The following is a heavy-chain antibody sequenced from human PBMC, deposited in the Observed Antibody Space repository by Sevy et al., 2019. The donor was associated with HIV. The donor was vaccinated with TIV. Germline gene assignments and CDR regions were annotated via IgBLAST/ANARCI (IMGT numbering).Heavy chain of an antibody. J-gene: IGHJ4*02. CDR1: GFTFNYHF. CDR3: ARGDYYGSLYYFDY. CDR2: ISSASSYI. V-gene: IGHV3-21*06. Sequence: GGSLRLSCAASGFTFNYHFMNWVRQLPGKGLEWVSYISSASSYINYSDSVKGRFTISGDNAKNLVFLEMNNLRPEDTAVYCCARGDYYGSLYYFDYWGQGTLVTVSS. D-gene: IGHD3-10*01.